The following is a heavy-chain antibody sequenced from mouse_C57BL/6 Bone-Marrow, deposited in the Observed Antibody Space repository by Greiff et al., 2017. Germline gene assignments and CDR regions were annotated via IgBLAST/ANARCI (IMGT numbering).Heavy chain of an antibody. CDR3: ACGTYLYWSFAD. J-gene: IGHJ1*03. Sequence: VQLQQPGAELVKPGASVKLSCKASGYTFTSYWMHWVKQRPGRGLEWIGRIYPNSGGTKYNEKFKSKATLTVDKSSSTAYMQLSSLTSEDSAVCYCACGTYLYWSFADWGKGTTVTVSS. D-gene: IGHD3-3*01. CDR2: IYPNSGGT. CDR1: GYTFTSYW. V-gene: IGHV1-72*01.